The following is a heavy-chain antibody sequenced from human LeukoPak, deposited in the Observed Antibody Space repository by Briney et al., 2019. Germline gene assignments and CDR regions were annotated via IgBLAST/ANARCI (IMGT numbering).Heavy chain of an antibody. CDR2: INPNSGGT. J-gene: IGHJ4*02. CDR3: ARENDGDYRVKIFDY. Sequence: ASVKVSCKASGYTFTGYCMHWVRQAPGQGLEWMGWINPNSGGTNYAQTFQGRVTMTRDTSISTAYMELSRLSSDDTAVYYCARENDGDYRVKIFDYWGQGTLVTVSS. V-gene: IGHV1-2*02. CDR1: GYTFTGYC. D-gene: IGHD4-17*01.